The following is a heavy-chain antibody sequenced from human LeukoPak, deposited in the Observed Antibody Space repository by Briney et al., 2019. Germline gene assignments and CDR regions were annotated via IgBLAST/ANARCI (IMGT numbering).Heavy chain of an antibody. J-gene: IGHJ6*02. CDR2: IQDDGSVK. V-gene: IGHV3-7*01. Sequence: GGSLRLSCAASGFTFSKSWMSWVRQAPGQVLEWVAAIQDDGSVKDYVDSVKGRFTISRDNAKNSLYLQMNSLRAEDTAVYYCATYTNWVAGDVWGQGTTVSVSS. CDR3: ATYTNWVAGDV. D-gene: IGHD1-1*01. CDR1: GFTFSKSW.